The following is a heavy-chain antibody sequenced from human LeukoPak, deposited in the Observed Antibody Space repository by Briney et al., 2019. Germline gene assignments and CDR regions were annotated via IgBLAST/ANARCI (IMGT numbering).Heavy chain of an antibody. CDR2: ISGSSSYI. CDR1: GFTFSTY. CDR3: ARDLLGWELHYFDY. V-gene: IGHV3-21*01. J-gene: IGHJ4*02. Sequence: GGSLRLSCAASGFTFSTYMNWVRQAPGKGLEWVSSISGSSSYIYYADSVKGRFSISRDNAKNSLYLQMNSLRAEDTAVYYCARDLLGWELHYFDYWGQGTLVTASS. D-gene: IGHD1-26*01.